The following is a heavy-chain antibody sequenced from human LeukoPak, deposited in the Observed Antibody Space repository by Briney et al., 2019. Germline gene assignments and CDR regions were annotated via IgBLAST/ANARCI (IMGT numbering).Heavy chain of an antibody. V-gene: IGHV4-34*01. D-gene: IGHD6-6*01. CDR2: INHSGST. CDR3: ARGEYSSSPTKYYFDY. CDR1: GGSFSGYY. J-gene: IGHJ4*02. Sequence: SETLSLTCAVYGGSFSGYYWSWIRQPPGKGLEWIGEINHSGSTNYNPSLKSRVTISVDTSKNQFSLKLSSVTAADTAVYYCARGEYSSSPTKYYFDYWGQGTLVTVSS.